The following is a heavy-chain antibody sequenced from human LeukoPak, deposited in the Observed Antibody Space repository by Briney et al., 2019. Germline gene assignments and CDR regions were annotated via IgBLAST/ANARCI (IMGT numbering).Heavy chain of an antibody. CDR2: IIPIFGTA. CDR1: GGTFSSYA. Sequence: GASVKVSCKASGGTFSSYAISWVRQAPGQGLEWMGGIIPIFGTANYAQKFQGRVTITADESTSTAYMELSSLRSEDTAVYYCARDSVPSMITTFYLGAFDIWGQGTMVTVSS. D-gene: IGHD2/OR15-2a*01. V-gene: IGHV1-69*01. CDR3: ARDSVPSMITTFYLGAFDI. J-gene: IGHJ3*02.